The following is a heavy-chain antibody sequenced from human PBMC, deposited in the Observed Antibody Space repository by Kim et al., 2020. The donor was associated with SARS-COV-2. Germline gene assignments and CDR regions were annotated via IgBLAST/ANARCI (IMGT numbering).Heavy chain of an antibody. J-gene: IGHJ5*02. CDR1: GGTFSSYA. Sequence: SVKVSCKASGGTFSSYAISWVRQAPGQGLEWMGGIIPIFGTANYAQKFQGRVTITADESTSTAYMELSSLRSEDTAVYYCARDGTELLWFGAPPQNTTYNWFDPWAQGTLVTVSS. CDR3: ARDGTELLWFGAPPQNTTYNWFDP. V-gene: IGHV1-69*13. CDR2: IIPIFGTA. D-gene: IGHD3-10*01.